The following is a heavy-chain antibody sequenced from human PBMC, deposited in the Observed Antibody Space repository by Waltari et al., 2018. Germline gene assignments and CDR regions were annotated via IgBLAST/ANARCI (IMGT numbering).Heavy chain of an antibody. CDR1: GFTFSSYG. D-gene: IGHD4-4*01. Sequence: QVQLVESGGGVVQPGRSLRLSCAASGFTFSSYGMHWVRQAPGKGLECVAVIWYDVSNRYYAYSLKCRFTISRDNSKNTLYLQMNSLRAEDTAVYYCARGGYSNYEFIDYWGQGTLVTVSS. CDR2: IWYDVSNR. CDR3: ARGGYSNYEFIDY. V-gene: IGHV3-33*01. J-gene: IGHJ4*02.